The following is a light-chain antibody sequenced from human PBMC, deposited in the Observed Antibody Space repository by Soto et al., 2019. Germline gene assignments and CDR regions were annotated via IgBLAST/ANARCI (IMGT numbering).Light chain of an antibody. CDR3: QQYENFSP. CDR1: QTISGL. Sequence: DIQMTQSPSTLSASGGDRVTITCRASQTISGLLAWYQQKPGKAPKLMIYKTSSLQSGVPSRFIGRGSGTEFTLTTSSLQPDDFATYFCQQYENFSPFGGGTTAEIK. CDR2: KTS. J-gene: IGKJ4*02. V-gene: IGKV1-5*03.